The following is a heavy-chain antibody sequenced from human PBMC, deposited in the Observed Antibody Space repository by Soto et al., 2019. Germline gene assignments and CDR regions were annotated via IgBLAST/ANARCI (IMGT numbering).Heavy chain of an antibody. CDR3: AGKYSSSSWFDP. D-gene: IGHD6-6*01. CDR1: GYTFTSYA. Sequence: ASVKVSCKASGYTFTSYAISWVRQAPGQGLEWMGWISSYNGNTSYAQKLQGRVTMTTDTSTSTAYMELRSLRSDDTAVYYCAGKYSSSSWFDPWGQGTLVTVS. CDR2: ISSYNGNT. V-gene: IGHV1-18*01. J-gene: IGHJ5*02.